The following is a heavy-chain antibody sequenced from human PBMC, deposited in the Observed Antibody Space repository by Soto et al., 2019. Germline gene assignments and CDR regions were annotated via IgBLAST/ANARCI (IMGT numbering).Heavy chain of an antibody. CDR3: ARGNGGYLTDWFDP. J-gene: IGHJ5*02. CDR2: IYHSGTT. Sequence: SETLSITCAFSVGSFTINNWWTWFRQPPGQGLEWIGEIYHSGTTYYNPSLKSRVSISVDRSKSQFSLKLTSVTAADTAVYYCARGNGGYLTDWFDPWGQGTKVTVSS. CDR1: VGSFTINNW. D-gene: IGHD1-26*01. V-gene: IGHV4-4*02.